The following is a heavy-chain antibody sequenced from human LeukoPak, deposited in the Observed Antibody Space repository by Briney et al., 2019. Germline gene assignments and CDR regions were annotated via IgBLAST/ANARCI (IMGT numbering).Heavy chain of an antibody. CDR2: ISGSGGST. CDR1: GFTFSSYA. J-gene: IGHJ4*02. CDR3: AKDYCSSTSCFSDY. V-gene: IGHV3-23*01. Sequence: GGALRLSCAASGFTFSSYAMSCVRQALGKGLEWGSAISGSGGSTYYADSVKGRFTISRDNSKNTLYLQMNSLRAEDTAVYYCAKDYCSSTSCFSDYWGQGTLVTVSS. D-gene: IGHD2-2*01.